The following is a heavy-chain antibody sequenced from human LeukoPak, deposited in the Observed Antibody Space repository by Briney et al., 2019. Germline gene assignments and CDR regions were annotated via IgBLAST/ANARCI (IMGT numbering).Heavy chain of an antibody. CDR2: IKNDGSTT. V-gene: IGHV3-74*01. Sequence: GGSLRLSCAASGFTFSSYWMHWVRQPPGKGLVWVSRIKNDGSTTTYADSVKGRFTISRDNSKNTLYLQMNSLRAEDTAVYNCAKAGGYYGSGSYSKRQYNWFDPWAQGTLVTVSS. CDR3: AKAGGYYGSGSYSKRQYNWFDP. D-gene: IGHD3-10*01. J-gene: IGHJ5*02. CDR1: GFTFSSYW.